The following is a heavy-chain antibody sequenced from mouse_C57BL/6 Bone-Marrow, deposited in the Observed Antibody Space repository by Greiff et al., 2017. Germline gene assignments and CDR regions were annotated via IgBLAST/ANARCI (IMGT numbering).Heavy chain of an antibody. CDR2: IDPEPGGT. V-gene: IGHV1-15*01. D-gene: IGHD1-3*01. Sequence: VQLVESGAELVRPGASVTLSCKASGYTFTDYEMPWVKQTPVHGLEWIGAIDPEPGGTAYNQKFKGKAILTADKSSSTAYMELRSLTSEDAAVYYCRGVLLKGGYWGQGTTLTVSS. CDR3: RGVLLKGGY. J-gene: IGHJ2*01. CDR1: GYTFTDYE.